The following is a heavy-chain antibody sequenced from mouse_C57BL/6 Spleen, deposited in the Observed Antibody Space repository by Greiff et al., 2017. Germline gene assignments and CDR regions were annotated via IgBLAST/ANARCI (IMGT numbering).Heavy chain of an antibody. V-gene: IGHV1-82*01. D-gene: IGHD4-1*01. Sequence: QVQLKQSGPELVKPGASVKISCKASGYAFSSSWMNWVKQRPGKGLEWIGRIYPGDGETNYNGKFKGKATLTADKSSSTAYMQLSSLTSEDSAVYFCAREGTGYWYFDVWGTGTTVTVSS. CDR1: GYAFSSSW. CDR2: IYPGDGET. J-gene: IGHJ1*03. CDR3: AREGTGYWYFDV.